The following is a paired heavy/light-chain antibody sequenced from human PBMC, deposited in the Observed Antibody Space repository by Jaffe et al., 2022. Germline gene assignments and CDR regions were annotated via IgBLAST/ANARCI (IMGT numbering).Heavy chain of an antibody. V-gene: IGHV4-39*01. J-gene: IGHJ3*02. D-gene: IGHD6-6*01. CDR2: IYYSGST. CDR1: GGSISSSSYY. Sequence: QLQLQESGPGLVKPSETLSLTCTVSGGSISSSSYYWGWIRQPPGKGLEWIGSIYYSGSTYYNPSLKSRVTISVDTSKNQFSLKLSSVTAADTAVYYCATTKQLGVFLLYPINAFDIWGQGTMVTVSS. CDR3: ATTKQLGVFLLYPINAFDI.
Light chain of an antibody. CDR3: QVWDSSTAV. CDR2: RDS. V-gene: IGLV3-9*01. CDR1: NIGSKN. Sequence: SYELTQPLSVSVALGQTARITCGGNNIGSKNVHWYQQKPGQAPVLVIYRDSNRPSGIPERFSGSNSGNTATLTISRAQAGDEADYYCQVWDSSTAVFGTGTKVTVL. J-gene: IGLJ1*01.